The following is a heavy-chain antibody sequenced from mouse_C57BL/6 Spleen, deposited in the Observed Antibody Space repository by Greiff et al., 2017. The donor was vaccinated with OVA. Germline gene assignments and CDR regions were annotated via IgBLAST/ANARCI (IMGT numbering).Heavy chain of an antibody. J-gene: IGHJ1*03. CDR1: GYTFTSYW. D-gene: IGHD4-1*01. Sequence: VQLQQPGAELVMPGASVKLSCKASGYTFTSYWMHWVKQRPGQGLEWIGEIDPSDSYTNYNQKFKGKSTLTVDKSSSTAYMQLSSLTSEDSAVDYCARSGTWYFDVWGTGTTVTVSS. V-gene: IGHV1-69*01. CDR3: ARSGTWYFDV. CDR2: IDPSDSYT.